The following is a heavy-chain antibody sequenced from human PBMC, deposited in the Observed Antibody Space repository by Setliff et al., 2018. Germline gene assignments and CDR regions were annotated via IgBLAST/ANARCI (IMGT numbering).Heavy chain of an antibody. CDR3: ARAVTIFGVITPIYFYYMDV. J-gene: IGHJ6*03. CDR2: ISVSGGDI. D-gene: IGHD3-3*01. CDR1: GFIFKTYI. Sequence: GSLRLSCVASGFIFKTYIMTWVRQAPGKGLEWVASISVSGGDIYYTDSVKGRFSIARDNAKNSLHLQMNSLRAEDTALFYCARAVTIFGVITPIYFYYMDVWGKGTTVTVSS. V-gene: IGHV3-21*01.